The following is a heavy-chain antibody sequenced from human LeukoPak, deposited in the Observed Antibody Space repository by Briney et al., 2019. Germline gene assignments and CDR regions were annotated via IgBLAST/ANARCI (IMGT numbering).Heavy chain of an antibody. V-gene: IGHV3-43*02. J-gene: IGHJ4*02. CDR2: ISGDDGST. D-gene: IGHD3-10*01. CDR1: GFSFDDYA. CDR3: AKGYYYGSGSYLPVDH. Sequence: GGSLRLSCAASGFSFDDYAIHWVRQVPGKGLEWISVISGDDGSTHYADSVKGRFTISRGNSKNSLFLQMNSLRTEDTALYYCAKGYYYGSGSYLPVDHWGQGTLVTVSS.